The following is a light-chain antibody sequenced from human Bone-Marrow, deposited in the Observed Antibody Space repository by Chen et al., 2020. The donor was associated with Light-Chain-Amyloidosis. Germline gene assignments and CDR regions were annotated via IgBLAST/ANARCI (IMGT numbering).Light chain of an antibody. Sequence: QSVLSQPLSASGTPGQKVTISCSGSTYDIGSNPVNWYQQLPGRAPRLLIFVDTKRPSGVPERFSSSRSGTSASLAISGLQSEDEGVYFCATWEDNLDVPVFGGGTKLTVL. CDR2: VDT. J-gene: IGLJ2*01. CDR3: ATWEDNLDVPV. CDR1: TYDIGSNP. V-gene: IGLV1-44*01.